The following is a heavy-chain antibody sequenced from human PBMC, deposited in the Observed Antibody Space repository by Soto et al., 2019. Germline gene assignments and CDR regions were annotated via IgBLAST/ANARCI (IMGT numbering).Heavy chain of an antibody. CDR3: ARDPPLGIAVAGTHWFDP. Sequence: GGSLSLSCAASGFTFSSYCMTCVRQGPGKGLDWVANIEDDGSDIYQEDSVKGRFTLSRYNAKNTLYPQMDSRRAEDTYVYYCARDPPLGIAVAGTHWFDPWGQGTLVTVSS. J-gene: IGHJ5*02. CDR1: GFTFSSYC. CDR2: IEDDGSDI. D-gene: IGHD6-19*01. V-gene: IGHV3-7*01.